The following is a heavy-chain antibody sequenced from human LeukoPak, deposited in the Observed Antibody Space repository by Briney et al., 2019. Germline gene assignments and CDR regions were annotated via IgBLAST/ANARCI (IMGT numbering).Heavy chain of an antibody. V-gene: IGHV4-4*02. D-gene: IGHD6-13*01. Sequence: PSETLSLTCAVSGGSIGSSNWWSWVRQPPGKGLEWIGEINHSGSTNYNPSLKSRVTISVDTSKNQFSLKLSSVTAADTAVYYCARGQAGPRPDPLDYWGQGTLVTVSS. CDR2: INHSGST. CDR1: GGSIGSSNW. J-gene: IGHJ4*02. CDR3: ARGQAGPRPDPLDY.